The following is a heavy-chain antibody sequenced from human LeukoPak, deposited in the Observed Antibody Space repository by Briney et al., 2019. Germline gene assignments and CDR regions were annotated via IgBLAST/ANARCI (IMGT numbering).Heavy chain of an antibody. CDR3: ATHENTVTTLVGAFDI. V-gene: IGHV1-69*05. J-gene: IGHJ3*02. CDR2: IIPIFGTA. Sequence: SVKVSCKASGCTFSSYAISWVRQAPGQGLKWMGGIIPIFGTANYAQKFQGRVTITTDESTSTAYMELSSLRSEDTAVYYCATHENTVTTLVGAFDIWGQGTMVTVSS. CDR1: GCTFSSYA. D-gene: IGHD4-17*01.